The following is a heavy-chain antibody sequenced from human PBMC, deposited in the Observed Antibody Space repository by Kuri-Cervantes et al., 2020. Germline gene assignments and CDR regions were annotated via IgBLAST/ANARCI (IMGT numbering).Heavy chain of an antibody. D-gene: IGHD4-17*01. V-gene: IGHV3-30*18. J-gene: IGHJ6*02. CDR1: GFTMSNYA. CDR3: AKHGATTMHYYYYGMDV. Sequence: GGSLRLSCVVSGFTMSNYAMHWVRQAPGKGLEWVAVISYDGTETYYADSVQGRFTISRDDSQSTVALQMKNLRVEDTALYYCAKHGATTMHYYYYGMDVWGQGTTVTVSS. CDR2: ISYDGTET.